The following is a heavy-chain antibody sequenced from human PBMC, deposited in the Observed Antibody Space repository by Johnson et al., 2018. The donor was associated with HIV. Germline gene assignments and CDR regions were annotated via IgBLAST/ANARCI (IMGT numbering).Heavy chain of an antibody. CDR1: GFTLSSYG. CDR2: IRYDGSDK. J-gene: IGHJ3*02. V-gene: IGHV3-30*02. D-gene: IGHD4-17*01. CDR3: AKDHDYGDAFDI. Sequence: QVQLVESGGGVVQPGGSLRLSCAASGFTLSSYGMHWVRQAPGKGLEWVAFIRYDGSDKYSADSVEGRFTISRDNSKNTLFLQMNSLRAEDTAVYYCAKDHDYGDAFDIWGQGTMVTVSS.